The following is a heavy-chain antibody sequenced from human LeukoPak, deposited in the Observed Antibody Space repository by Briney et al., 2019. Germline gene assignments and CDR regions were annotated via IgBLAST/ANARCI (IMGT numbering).Heavy chain of an antibody. Sequence: SSETLSLTCTVSGGSIRRYYWNWIRQPPGKGLEWIGYIYYSGNTNYNPSLKSRVTISVDTSKNQFSLKLSSVTAADTAVYYCATDNSYGSGSYYTWGQGTLVTVSS. CDR2: IYYSGNT. CDR1: GGSIRRYY. CDR3: ATDNSYGSGSYYT. V-gene: IGHV4-59*01. J-gene: IGHJ4*02. D-gene: IGHD3-10*01.